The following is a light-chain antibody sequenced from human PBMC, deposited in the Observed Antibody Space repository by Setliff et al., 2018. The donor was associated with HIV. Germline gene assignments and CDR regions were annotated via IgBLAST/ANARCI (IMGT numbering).Light chain of an antibody. V-gene: IGLV3-21*03. CDR2: DDN. CDR1: NIGSKS. Sequence: SSALTQPPSVSVAPGKTARITCGGNNIGSKSVQWYQQKPGQAPVLVVYDDNDRPSGIPERFSGSNSGNTATLTISRVEAGDEADYYCQVWDSSSDHYVFGTGTNVTVL. CDR3: QVWDSSSDHYV. J-gene: IGLJ1*01.